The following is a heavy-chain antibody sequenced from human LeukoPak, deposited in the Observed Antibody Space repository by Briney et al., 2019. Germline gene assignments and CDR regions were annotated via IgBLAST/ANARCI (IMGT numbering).Heavy chain of an antibody. CDR3: ARGPSYGSGSYNIYGIDY. D-gene: IGHD3-10*01. J-gene: IGHJ4*02. CDR1: GYTFTSYD. V-gene: IGHV1-8*01. CDR2: MNPNGANT. Sequence: GASVKVSCKASGYTFTSYDINWVRQATGQGLEWMGWMNPNGANTGYAQKFQGRVTMTRDTSISTAYMELSSLTSEDTAVYYCARGPSYGSGSYNIYGIDYWGQGTLVTVSS.